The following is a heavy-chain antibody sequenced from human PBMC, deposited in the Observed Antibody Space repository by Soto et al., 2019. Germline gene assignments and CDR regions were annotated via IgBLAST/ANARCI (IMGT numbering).Heavy chain of an antibody. V-gene: IGHV2-5*02. CDR1: GFSLRTSGQG. D-gene: IGHD3-22*01. J-gene: IGHJ5*02. Sequence: QITLKESGPPLVKPTQTLTLTCTFSGFSLRTSGQGVGWIRQPPGKALEWLGLIYWDADKRYSPSLKNRITSTRDSSKNQVVLTMTNMDPVDKGTYYCAHRYYYDSNGYYSSWGQGTLVTVSS. CDR2: IYWDADK. CDR3: AHRYYYDSNGYYSS.